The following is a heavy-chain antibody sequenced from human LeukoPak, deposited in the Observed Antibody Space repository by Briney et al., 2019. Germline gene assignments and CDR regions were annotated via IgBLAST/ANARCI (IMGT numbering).Heavy chain of an antibody. CDR3: YCRDDLPA. D-gene: IGHD5-24*01. J-gene: IGHJ5*02. CDR1: GFTVTHYA. Sequence: GGSLRLSCSASGFTVTHYAMHWVRQAPGKGLEYVSAVDAKGRTTYYADSVKGRFTISRDDSKNTLYLHMSSLRPEDTAIYYCYCRDDLPAWGQGTLVTISS. V-gene: IGHV3-64D*06. CDR2: VDAKGRTT.